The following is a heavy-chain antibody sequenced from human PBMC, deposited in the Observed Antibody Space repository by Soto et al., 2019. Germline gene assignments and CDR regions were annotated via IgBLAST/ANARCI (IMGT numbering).Heavy chain of an antibody. Sequence: QITLKESGPTLVRPTQTLTLSCTFSGFPLSTSGLGVGWIRQPPGKALEWLALIYWNDDKRYSPSLKARLTITQDTSKNQVVLTMTNMDPVDTATYYCAHRPSGWYLFDYWGQGTLVTVSS. CDR3: AHRPSGWYLFDY. CDR1: GFPLSTSGLG. D-gene: IGHD6-19*01. J-gene: IGHJ4*02. CDR2: IYWNDDK. V-gene: IGHV2-5*01.